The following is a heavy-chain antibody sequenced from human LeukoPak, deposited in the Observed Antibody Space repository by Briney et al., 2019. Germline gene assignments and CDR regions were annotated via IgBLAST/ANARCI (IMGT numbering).Heavy chain of an antibody. V-gene: IGHV1-69*05. CDR2: IIPIFGTA. D-gene: IGHD3-22*01. Sequence: ASVKVSCTASGGTFSSYAISWVRQAPGQGLEWLGGIIPIFGTANYAQKFQGRVTITTDESTSTAYMELSSLRSEDTAVYYCARAPDYYDSSGYFRFDYWGQGTLVTVSS. CDR1: GGTFSSYA. J-gene: IGHJ4*02. CDR3: ARAPDYYDSSGYFRFDY.